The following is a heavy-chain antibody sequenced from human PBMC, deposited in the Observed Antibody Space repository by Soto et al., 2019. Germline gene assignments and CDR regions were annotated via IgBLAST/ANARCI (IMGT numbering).Heavy chain of an antibody. V-gene: IGHV4-31*03. Sequence: QVQLQESGPGLVKASQTLSLICSVSGESISSGGYYWSWIRHHPGKGLEWIGYIYDSESAYYNPSLKSRVTILMDTSKNHFAMKLSSVTAADTAVYYCSRASSSSSAADYWGPGTLIPLSS. J-gene: IGHJ4*02. CDR2: IYDSESA. CDR1: GESISSGGYY. D-gene: IGHD6-6*01. CDR3: SRASSSSSAADY.